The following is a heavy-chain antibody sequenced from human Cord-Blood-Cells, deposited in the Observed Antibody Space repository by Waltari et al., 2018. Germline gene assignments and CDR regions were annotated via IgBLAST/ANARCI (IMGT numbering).Heavy chain of an antibody. CDR1: GGSFSGYY. Sequence: QVQLQQWGAGLLKPSETLSLTCAVYGGSFSGYYWSWIRQPPGKGLEWIGEINHSGNTNYTPSLKSRVTISVDTSKNQFSLKLSSVTAADTAVYYCARGKGMAVGYSGYDPGGYFDYWGQGTLVTVSS. CDR2: INHSGNT. D-gene: IGHD5-12*01. J-gene: IGHJ4*02. V-gene: IGHV4-34*01. CDR3: ARGKGMAVGYSGYDPGGYFDY.